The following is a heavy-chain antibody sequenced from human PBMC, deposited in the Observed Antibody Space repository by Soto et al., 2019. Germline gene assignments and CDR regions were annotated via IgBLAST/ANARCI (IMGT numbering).Heavy chain of an antibody. CDR2: IYYSGST. J-gene: IGHJ5*02. CDR1: GGSISSGGYY. V-gene: IGHV4-31*03. CDR3: ARSITDFWSGYYTHRWFDP. D-gene: IGHD3-3*01. Sequence: SETLSLTCTVSGGSISSGGYYWSWIRQRPGKGLEWIGYIYYSGSTYYNPSLKSRVTISVDTSKNQFSLKLSSVTAADTAVYYCARSITDFWSGYYTHRWFDPWGQGTLVTVSS.